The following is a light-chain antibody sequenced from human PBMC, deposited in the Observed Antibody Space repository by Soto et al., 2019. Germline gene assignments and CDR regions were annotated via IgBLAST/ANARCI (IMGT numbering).Light chain of an antibody. CDR3: KQYGSSPWT. CDR2: GAY. V-gene: IGKV3-20*01. J-gene: IGKJ1*01. CDR1: QSISSSY. Sequence: EIVLTQSPGTLSFSQGERATLSCRASQSISSSYLAWYQQKPGQAHRLLIYGAYSRASGIQDRFSGGGSGTDFTLTIRRLEPEDFAVYYCKQYGSSPWTFGLGTKVDIK.